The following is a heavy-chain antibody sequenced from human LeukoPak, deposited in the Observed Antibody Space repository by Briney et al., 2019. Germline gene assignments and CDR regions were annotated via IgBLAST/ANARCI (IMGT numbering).Heavy chain of an antibody. CDR2: ISHSGGST. V-gene: IGHV3-23*01. CDR1: GFTISNYA. J-gene: IGHJ4*02. Sequence: GGSLRLSCAASGFTISNYAMSWVRQAPGKGLEWVSTISHSGGSTYYADSVRGRFTISRDNSKNTLYLQMNSLRAEDTAVYYCAKDGYSYGSRTYYMDSWGPGTLVTVSS. CDR3: AKDGYSYGSRTYYMDS. D-gene: IGHD3-10*01.